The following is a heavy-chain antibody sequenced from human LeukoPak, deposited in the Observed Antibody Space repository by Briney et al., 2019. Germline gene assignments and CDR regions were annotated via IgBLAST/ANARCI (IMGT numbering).Heavy chain of an antibody. J-gene: IGHJ5*02. CDR2: INHSGST. Sequence: SETLSLTCAVYGGSFSGYYWSWIRQPPGKGLEWIGEINHSGSTNYNPSLKSRVTISVDTSKNQFFLKLSSVTAADTAVYYCAKVGYCSSTSCYWKYNWFDPWGQGTLVTVSS. CDR3: AKVGYCSSTSCYWKYNWFDP. V-gene: IGHV4-34*01. D-gene: IGHD2-2*01. CDR1: GGSFSGYY.